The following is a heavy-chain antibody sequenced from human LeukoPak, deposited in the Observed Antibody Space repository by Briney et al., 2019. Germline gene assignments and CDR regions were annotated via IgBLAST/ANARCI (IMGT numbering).Heavy chain of an antibody. CDR2: ISSTGSYI. D-gene: IGHD1-1*01. V-gene: IGHV3-21*01. CDR1: GFTFSSYG. J-gene: IGHJ6*03. CDR3: ARVVTVAWSERRPGYFYMDV. Sequence: GGSLRLSCAASGFTFSSYGMNWVRQAPGKGLEWVASISSTGSYIYYADSGKGRFTISRDNAKKSLYLQMNSLRAEDTAVYYCARVVTVAWSERRPGYFYMDVWGKGTTVTVFS.